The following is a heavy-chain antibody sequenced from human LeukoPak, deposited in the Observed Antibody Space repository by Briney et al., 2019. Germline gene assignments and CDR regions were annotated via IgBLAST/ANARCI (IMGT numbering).Heavy chain of an antibody. CDR2: VHYSGTT. Sequence: PSETLSLTCTVSDGFITNYYWSWVRQPPGKRLEFIGYVHYSGTTNYNPSLRSRVTISIDTSKKHFFLKLNSVTAADTAVYYCATGYGDFRVEGRYFYSWGQGTLVTVSS. V-gene: IGHV4-59*01. D-gene: IGHD4-17*01. J-gene: IGHJ4*02. CDR1: DGFITNYY. CDR3: ATGYGDFRVEGRYFYS.